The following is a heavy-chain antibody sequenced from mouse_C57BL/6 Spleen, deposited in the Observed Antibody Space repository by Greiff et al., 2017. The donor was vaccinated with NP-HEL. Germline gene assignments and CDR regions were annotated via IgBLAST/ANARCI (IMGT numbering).Heavy chain of an antibody. D-gene: IGHD1-1*02. Sequence: VQLQQSGAELVRPGASVKLSCKASGYTFTDYYINWVKQRPGQGLEWIARIYPGSGNTYYNEKFKGKATLTAEKSSSTAYMQLSSLTSEDSAVYFCASGIPWFAYWGQGTLVTVSA. J-gene: IGHJ3*01. V-gene: IGHV1-76*01. CDR3: ASGIPWFAY. CDR1: GYTFTDYY. CDR2: IYPGSGNT.